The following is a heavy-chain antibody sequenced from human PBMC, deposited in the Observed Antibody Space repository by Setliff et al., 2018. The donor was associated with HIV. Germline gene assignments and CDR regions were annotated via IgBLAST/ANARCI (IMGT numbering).Heavy chain of an antibody. CDR2: ILHDGSDK. V-gene: IGHV3-30*02. Sequence: SCAASGFTFSSHVMHWVRQAPGKGLEWVAFILHDGSDKDCSDSVKGRFTISRDNSKNTLYLQMNSLRTEDTAVYYCTKNLYTSRWSPLDYWGQGTLVTVSS. CDR1: GFTFSSHV. J-gene: IGHJ4*02. D-gene: IGHD2-8*01. CDR3: TKNLYTSRWSPLDY.